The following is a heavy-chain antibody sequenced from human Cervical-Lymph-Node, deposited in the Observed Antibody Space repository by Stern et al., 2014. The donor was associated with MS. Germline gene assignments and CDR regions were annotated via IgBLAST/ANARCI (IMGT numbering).Heavy chain of an antibody. CDR2: ISGHNGNT. CDR1: GYTFSTYG. D-gene: IGHD3-10*01. CDR3: ARDPGGYFHGMDV. V-gene: IGHV1-18*01. Sequence: QVQLVQSGPEVKKPAASVKVSCKTSGYTFSTYGITWVRQAPGQGPEWMGWISGHNGNTNFAERFQGRLTMTTDTSTRTAYMELRSLRYDDTAVYFCARDPGGYFHGMDVWGQGTTVTVSS. J-gene: IGHJ6*02.